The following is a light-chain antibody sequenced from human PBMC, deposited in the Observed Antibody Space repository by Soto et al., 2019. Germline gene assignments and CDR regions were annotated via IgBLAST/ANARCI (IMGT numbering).Light chain of an antibody. CDR3: QQSYGTPLT. CDR1: QSISNY. V-gene: IGKV1-39*01. Sequence: DMEMTQSPSSLSASVGDRVTITCRASQSISNYLNWYQHKPGKVPKLLIYAASSLQSGVPTRFSGSGYGTDFTLTINSLQPEDFATYYSQQSYGTPLTFGGGTKIEIK. CDR2: AAS. J-gene: IGKJ4*01.